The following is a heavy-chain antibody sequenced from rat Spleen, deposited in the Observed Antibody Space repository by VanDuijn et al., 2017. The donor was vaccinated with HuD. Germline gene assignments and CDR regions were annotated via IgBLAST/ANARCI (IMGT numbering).Heavy chain of an antibody. Sequence: EVRLVESDGGLVQPGRSLKLSCAASGFTFSDYSMAWVRQAPTKGLEWVATLSFDNDSTYYRDSVRGRFTISRNNAKSTLYLQMDSLRSEDTATYYCTRHGTYYYFDYWGQGVMVTVSS. CDR1: GFTFSDYS. J-gene: IGHJ2*01. CDR2: LSFDNDST. D-gene: IGHD1-12*02. CDR3: TRHGTYYYFDY. V-gene: IGHV5-29*01.